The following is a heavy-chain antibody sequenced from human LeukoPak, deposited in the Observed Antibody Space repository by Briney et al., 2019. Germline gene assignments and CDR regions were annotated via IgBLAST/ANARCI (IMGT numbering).Heavy chain of an antibody. CDR1: EFTVSRNY. J-gene: IGHJ4*02. CDR3: TRDQMNY. Sequence: GGSLRLSCTASEFTVSRNYMLWVRQAPGKGLEWVSLIFSNGDTHYADSVKGRFTISRDTSKNTVSLQMNSLRVEDTAMYYFTRDQMNYWGQGTLVTVSS. V-gene: IGHV3-53*01. CDR2: IFSNGDT. D-gene: IGHD5-24*01.